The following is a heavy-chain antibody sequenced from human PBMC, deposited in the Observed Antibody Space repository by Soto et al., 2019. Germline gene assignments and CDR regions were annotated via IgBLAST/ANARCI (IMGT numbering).Heavy chain of an antibody. Sequence: WGSLRLSCAASGFTFSSYAMSWVRQAPGKGLEWVSAISGSGGSTYYADSVKGRFTISRDNSKNTLYLQMNSLRAEDTAVYYCAKDLFGYSFAFDIWGQGTMVTVSS. CDR1: GFTFSSYA. V-gene: IGHV3-23*01. J-gene: IGHJ3*02. D-gene: IGHD2-15*01. CDR3: AKDLFGYSFAFDI. CDR2: ISGSGGST.